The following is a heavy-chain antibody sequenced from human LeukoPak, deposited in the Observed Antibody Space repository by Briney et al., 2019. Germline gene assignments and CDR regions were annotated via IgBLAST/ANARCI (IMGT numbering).Heavy chain of an antibody. J-gene: IGHJ4*02. CDR3: AVHNSGFCY. CDR1: GFTFSIYG. CDR2: ISDSGDST. D-gene: IGHD3-22*01. Sequence: PRGSLRFSCAVSGFTFSIYGMSWVRQAPGKGLEWVSAISDSGDSTYYADSVKGRFTISRDNSKNTLYLQMNSLRAEDTAVYYCAVHNSGFCYWGQGTQVTVSS. V-gene: IGHV3-23*01.